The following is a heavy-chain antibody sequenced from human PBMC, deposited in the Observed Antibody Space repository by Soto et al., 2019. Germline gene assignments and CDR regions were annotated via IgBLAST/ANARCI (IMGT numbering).Heavy chain of an antibody. CDR1: GFTFSSYW. CDR3: ARAGRITMVRGVTTHYYYGMDV. Sequence: EVQLVESGGGLVQPGGSLRLSCAASGFTFSSYWMHWVRQAPGKGLVWVSRINSDGSSTSYADSVKGRFTISRDNAKNTLYLQMNSLRAEDTAVYYCARAGRITMVRGVTTHYYYGMDVWGQGTTVTVSS. J-gene: IGHJ6*02. CDR2: INSDGSST. D-gene: IGHD3-10*01. V-gene: IGHV3-74*01.